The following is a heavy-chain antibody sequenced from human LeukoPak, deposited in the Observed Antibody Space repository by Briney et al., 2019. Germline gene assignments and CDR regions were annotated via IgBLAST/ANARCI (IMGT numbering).Heavy chain of an antibody. CDR2: IKQDGSEK. CDR3: ASLSVDTAMAPEAY. J-gene: IGHJ4*02. Sequence: GGSLRLSCAASGFTFSSYWMRWVRQAPGKGLEWVANIKQDGSEKYYVDSVKGRFTISRDNAKNSLYLQMNSLRAEDTAVYYCASLSVDTAMAPEAYWGQGTLVTVSS. D-gene: IGHD5-18*01. V-gene: IGHV3-7*01. CDR1: GFTFSSYW.